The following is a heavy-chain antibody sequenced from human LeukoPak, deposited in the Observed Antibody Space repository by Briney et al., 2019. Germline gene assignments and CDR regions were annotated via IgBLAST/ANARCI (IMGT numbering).Heavy chain of an antibody. CDR2: ISYDGSNK. J-gene: IGHJ4*02. Sequence: PGRSLRLSCAASGFTFSSYPMHWVRQAPGKGLEWVAVISYDGSNKYYADSVKGRFTISRDNAKNSLYLQMNSLRAEDTALYYCAKVRLGFGESTVPVFDYWGQGTLVTVSS. CDR1: GFTFSSYP. CDR3: AKVRLGFGESTVPVFDY. V-gene: IGHV3-30-3*01. D-gene: IGHD3-10*01.